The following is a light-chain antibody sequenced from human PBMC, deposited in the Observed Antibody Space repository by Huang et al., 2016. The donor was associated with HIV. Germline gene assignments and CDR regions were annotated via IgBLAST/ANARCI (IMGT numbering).Light chain of an antibody. CDR1: QSLLRSNGYNY. V-gene: IGKV2-28*01. CDR3: MQGLQTPYT. Sequence: IVMTQSPLSLPATPGAPAFLSCNSSQSLLRSNGYNYLDWYLQKPGQSPQLLIYLGSNRASGVPDRFSGIGAGTDFTVRISRVETEDVGVYYCMQGLQTPYTFGQGTNLEIK. J-gene: IGKJ2*01. CDR2: LGS.